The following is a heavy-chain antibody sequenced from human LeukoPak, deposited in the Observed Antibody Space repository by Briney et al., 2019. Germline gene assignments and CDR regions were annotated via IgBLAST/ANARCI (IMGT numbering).Heavy chain of an antibody. D-gene: IGHD6-13*01. CDR1: GLTFSSDA. Sequence: GRSLRLSCVASGLTFSSDAMHWVRQAPGKGLDWVAVISYDGKEKYHADSVKGRFTISRDNSKHTLYLQMNSLRVEDTAVYYCARGDRGTAAGNNWFNPWGQGTLVTVSS. CDR3: ARGDRGTAAGNNWFNP. CDR2: ISYDGKEK. V-gene: IGHV3-30*04. J-gene: IGHJ5*02.